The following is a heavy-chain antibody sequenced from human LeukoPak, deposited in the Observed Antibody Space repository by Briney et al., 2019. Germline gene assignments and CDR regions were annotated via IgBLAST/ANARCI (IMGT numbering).Heavy chain of an antibody. J-gene: IGHJ4*02. Sequence: PSATLSLTCTVSGYSISSGYYWGWIRQPPGKRLEWVASIHSSGNTYYSPTLKSRVTISVDTSQNQFSLNLTSVTAADAAVYYCASRKGSSWYPYFDYWGEGALVTVSS. V-gene: IGHV4-38-2*02. CDR2: IHSSGNT. CDR1: GYSISSGYY. CDR3: ASRKGSSWYPYFDY. D-gene: IGHD6-13*01.